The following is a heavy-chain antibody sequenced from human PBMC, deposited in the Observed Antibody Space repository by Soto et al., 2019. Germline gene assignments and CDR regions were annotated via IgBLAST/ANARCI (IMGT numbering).Heavy chain of an antibody. J-gene: IGHJ4*02. CDR1: GGSISSGGYS. Sequence: QLQLQESGSGLVKPSQTLSLTCAVSGGSISSGGYSWSWIRQPPGKGLEWIGYIYHSGSTYYNPYPESRVAISGDRSKNQFSLTLSSVTAADTAVYYCASGLVTTLHYWGQGTLVTVSS. V-gene: IGHV4-30-2*01. D-gene: IGHD4-17*01. CDR3: ASGLVTTLHY. CDR2: IYHSGST.